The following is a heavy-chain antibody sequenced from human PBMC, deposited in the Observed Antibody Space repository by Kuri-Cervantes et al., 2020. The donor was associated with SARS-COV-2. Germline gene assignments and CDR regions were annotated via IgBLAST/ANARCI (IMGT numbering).Heavy chain of an antibody. Sequence: GGSLRLSCAASGFTFSSYWMSWVRQAPGKGLEWVANIKQDGSEKYYVDSVKGRFTISRDNAKNSLCLQMNSLRAEDTAMYYCTRDNGDCSSSTCYVGFDPWGQGTLVTVSS. CDR2: IKQDGSEK. CDR1: GFTFSSYW. J-gene: IGHJ5*02. D-gene: IGHD2-2*01. CDR3: TRDNGDCSSSTCYVGFDP. V-gene: IGHV3-7*01.